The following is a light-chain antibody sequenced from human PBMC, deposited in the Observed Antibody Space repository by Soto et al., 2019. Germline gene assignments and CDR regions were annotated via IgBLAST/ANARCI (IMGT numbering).Light chain of an antibody. CDR3: QSYDSSLSGREV. CDR1: SSNIGAGYD. J-gene: IGLJ2*01. Sequence: QLVLTQPPSVSGAPGQRVTISCTGSSSNIGAGYDVHWYQQLPGTAPKLLIYGNSNRPSGVPDRFSGSKSGTSASLAITGLQAEDEADYYCQSYDSSLSGREVFGGGTKLTVL. CDR2: GNS. V-gene: IGLV1-40*01.